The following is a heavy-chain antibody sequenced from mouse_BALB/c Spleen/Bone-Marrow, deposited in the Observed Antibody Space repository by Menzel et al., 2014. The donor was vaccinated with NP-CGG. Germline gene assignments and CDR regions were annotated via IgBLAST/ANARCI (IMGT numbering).Heavy chain of an antibody. CDR2: ISSGGSYT. D-gene: IGHD4-1*01. CDR1: GFAFSSYD. CDR3: ARPLTGAYFDY. J-gene: IGHJ2*01. Sequence: EVKLMESGGGLVKPGGSLKLSCAASGFAFSSYDMPWVRQTPEKRLEWVATISSGGSYTYYPDSVKGRFTISRDNARNTLYLQMSSLRSEDTALYYCARPLTGAYFDYWGQGTTLTVSS. V-gene: IGHV5-9*02.